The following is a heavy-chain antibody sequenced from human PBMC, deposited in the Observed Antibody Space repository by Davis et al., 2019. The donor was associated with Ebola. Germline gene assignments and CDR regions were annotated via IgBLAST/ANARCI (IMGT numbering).Heavy chain of an antibody. Sequence: SETLSLTCGVSGGSFSGYYWSWIRQPPGKGLEWIGYIYYSGSTYYNPSLKSRVIISVDTSKNQFSLKLNSVTAADTAVYYCARRGYSGYHDYWGQGTLVTVSS. V-gene: IGHV4-30-4*08. CDR1: GGSFSGYY. CDR2: IYYSGST. CDR3: ARRGYSGYHDY. J-gene: IGHJ4*02. D-gene: IGHD5-12*01.